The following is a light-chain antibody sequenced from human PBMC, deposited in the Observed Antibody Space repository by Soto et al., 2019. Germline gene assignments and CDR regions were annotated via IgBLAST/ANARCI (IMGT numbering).Light chain of an antibody. Sequence: EIILTQSPGTLSLSPGERATLSCRASQSVSASYLAWYQQKPGQAPRLLIYGASSRATGIPDRFSGSGSRTDFTLTISRLEPEDFAVYYCQPYGSSYTFGQGTKLEIK. V-gene: IGKV3-20*01. CDR1: QSVSASY. CDR2: GAS. J-gene: IGKJ2*01. CDR3: QPYGSSYT.